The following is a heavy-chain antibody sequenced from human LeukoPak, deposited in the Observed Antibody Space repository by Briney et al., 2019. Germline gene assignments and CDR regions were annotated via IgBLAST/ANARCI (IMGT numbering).Heavy chain of an antibody. CDR2: INHSGST. CDR3: ARGAAWLVRRYYYYYMDV. J-gene: IGHJ6*03. V-gene: IGHV4-34*01. Sequence: PSETLSLTCAVYGVSFSGYYWSWIRQPPGKGLEWIGEINHSGSTNYNPSLKSRVTISVDTSKNQFSLMLNSVTAADTAVYYCARGAAWLVRRYYYYYMDVWGKGTTVTVSS. D-gene: IGHD6-19*01. CDR1: GVSFSGYY.